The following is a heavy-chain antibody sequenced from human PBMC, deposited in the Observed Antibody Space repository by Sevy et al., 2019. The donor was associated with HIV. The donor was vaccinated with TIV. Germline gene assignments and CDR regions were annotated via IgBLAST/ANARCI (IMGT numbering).Heavy chain of an antibody. D-gene: IGHD3-22*01. V-gene: IGHV1-3*01. J-gene: IGHJ3*02. CDR1: GYTFTSYA. CDR3: ARGEDYYDSSGYYSFHAFDI. CDR2: INAGNGNT. Sequence: ASVKVSCKASGYTFTSYAMHWVRQAPGQRLEWMGWINAGNGNTKYSQKFQGRVTITRDTSASTAYMELSSLRSEDRAVYYCARGEDYYDSSGYYSFHAFDIWGQGTMVTVSS.